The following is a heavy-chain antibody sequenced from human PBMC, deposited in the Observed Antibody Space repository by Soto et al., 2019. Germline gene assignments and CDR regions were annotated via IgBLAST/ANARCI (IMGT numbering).Heavy chain of an antibody. V-gene: IGHV5-51*01. Sequence: GQSLKISCNVSRYTFTHYWLAWVLHVPGKGLEWAGFIYPSDSRVTYSPSFQGRVTISADSSITTCSLQFSSLKTSDTATYFCARPRDSGSYYYSFDSWHQGTRVTVSS. D-gene: IGHD1-26*01. J-gene: IGHJ4*02. CDR2: IYPSDSRV. CDR1: RYTFTHYW. CDR3: ARPRDSGSYYYSFDS.